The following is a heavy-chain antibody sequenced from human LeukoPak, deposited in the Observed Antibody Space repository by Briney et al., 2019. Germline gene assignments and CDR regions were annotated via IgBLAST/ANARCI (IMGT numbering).Heavy chain of an antibody. CDR1: GFTFSSYA. Sequence: GRSLRLSCAASGFTFSSYAMHWVRQAPGKGLEWVAVITYDGSNKYYADSVKGRFTISRDNSKNTLYLQMNSLRAEDTAVYYCARDESYYDILTGVGYWGQGTLVTASS. V-gene: IGHV3-30*04. D-gene: IGHD3-9*01. CDR2: ITYDGSNK. CDR3: ARDESYYDILTGVGY. J-gene: IGHJ4*02.